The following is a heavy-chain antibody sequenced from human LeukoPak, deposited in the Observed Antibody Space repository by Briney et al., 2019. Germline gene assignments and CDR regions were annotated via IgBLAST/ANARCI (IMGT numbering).Heavy chain of an antibody. Sequence: GGSLRLSCVVSGFAFSSYWMTWVRQAPGEGLEWVANINQDGSAKHYVDSVKGRFTISRDNAKNSLYLQMNSLRAEDTAMYYCATYCGGDCYSPHDTFDNWGQGTMVTVSS. J-gene: IGHJ3*02. V-gene: IGHV3-7*03. D-gene: IGHD2-21*02. CDR2: INQDGSAK. CDR3: ATYCGGDCYSPHDTFDN. CDR1: GFAFSSYW.